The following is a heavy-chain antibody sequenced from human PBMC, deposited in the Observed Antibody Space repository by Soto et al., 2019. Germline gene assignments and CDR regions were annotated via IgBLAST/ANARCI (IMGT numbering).Heavy chain of an antibody. CDR2: LKRDGRER. CDR1: GFTFGDYW. CDR3: ARDVYEILGRVVPRLDS. J-gene: IGHJ4*02. D-gene: IGHD2-8*01. Sequence: DVQLVESGGALVQPGGSLRLPCAASGFTFGDYWMTWVRQAPGKGLEWVANLKRDGRERYYVDSVKGRFSVSRDNAKNALYLQMNNLRPEDTAVYYCARDVYEILGRVVPRLDSWGQGTLVTVSS. V-gene: IGHV3-7*03.